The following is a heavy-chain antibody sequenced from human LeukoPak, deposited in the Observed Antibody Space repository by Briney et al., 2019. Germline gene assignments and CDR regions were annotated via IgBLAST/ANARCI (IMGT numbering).Heavy chain of an antibody. J-gene: IGHJ4*02. V-gene: IGHV3-20*01. D-gene: IGHD3-10*01. Sequence: GGSLRLSCAPSGFPFDDYGMSWVRHARGKGLEWVSGINWCGGSTGYADSVKGRFTTSRDNAKNSLYLQMNSLRGEDRVLYHCARTTYYYGSGPSYYFDYWGQGTLVTVCS. CDR3: ARTTYYYGSGPSYYFDY. CDR1: GFPFDDYG. CDR2: INWCGGST.